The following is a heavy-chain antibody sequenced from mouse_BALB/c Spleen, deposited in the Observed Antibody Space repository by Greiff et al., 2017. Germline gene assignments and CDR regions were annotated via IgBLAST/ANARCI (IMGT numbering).Heavy chain of an antibody. D-gene: IGHD1-1*01. J-gene: IGHJ2*01. CDR2: ISNGGGST. V-gene: IGHV5-12-2*01. CDR1: GFTFSSYT. CDR3: ARHNYYGTFDY. Sequence: EVQLVESGGGLVQPGGSLKLSCAASGFTFSSYTMSWVRQTPEKRLEWVAYISNGGGSTYYPDTVKGRFTISRDNAKNTLYLQMSSLKSEDTAMYYCARHNYYGTFDYWGQGTTLTVSS.